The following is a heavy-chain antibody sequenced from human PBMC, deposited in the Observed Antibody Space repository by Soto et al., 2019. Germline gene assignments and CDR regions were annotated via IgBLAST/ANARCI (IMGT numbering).Heavy chain of an antibody. CDR2: ISGSGGST. Sequence: EVQLLESGGGLVQPGGSLRLSCAASGFTFSSYAMSWVRQAPGKGLEWVSAISGSGGSTYYADSVKGRFTISRDNSMNTLYLQMNSLRAEDTAVYYCAKTPIAYILTGYQGYFDLWGRGTLVTVSS. V-gene: IGHV3-23*01. J-gene: IGHJ2*01. CDR1: GFTFSSYA. CDR3: AKTPIAYILTGYQGYFDL. D-gene: IGHD3-9*01.